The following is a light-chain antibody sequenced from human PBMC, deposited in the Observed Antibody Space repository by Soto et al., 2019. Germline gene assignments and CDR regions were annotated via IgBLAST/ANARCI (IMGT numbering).Light chain of an antibody. CDR3: QQYNSYSRT. CDR1: QSISSW. V-gene: IGKV1-5*03. J-gene: IGKJ1*01. Sequence: DIQMTQSPSPLSASVGDRVTITCRASQSISSWLAWYQQKPGKAPKLLIYKASSLESGVPSRFSGSGSGTEFTLTISSLQPDDFATYYCQQYNSYSRTFGQGTKVDNK. CDR2: KAS.